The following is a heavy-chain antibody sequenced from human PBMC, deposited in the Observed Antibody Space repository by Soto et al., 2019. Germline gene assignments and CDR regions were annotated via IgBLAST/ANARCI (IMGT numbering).Heavy chain of an antibody. V-gene: IGHV4-59*01. CDR3: ARVKWFGESGFDY. CDR2: IYYTGYT. D-gene: IGHD3-10*01. Sequence: SETLSLTCTVSGGSISSYYWSWIRQPPGKGLEWIGYIYYTGYTNYNPSLKSRVTISVDTSRNQFSLNVSSVTAADTAVYYCARVKWFGESGFDYWGQGTLVTVSS. CDR1: GGSISSYY. J-gene: IGHJ4*02.